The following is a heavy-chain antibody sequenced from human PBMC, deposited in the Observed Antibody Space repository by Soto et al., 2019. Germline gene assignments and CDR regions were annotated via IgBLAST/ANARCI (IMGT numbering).Heavy chain of an antibody. CDR3: AKDVR. CDR1: GFTIGTHW. Sequence: EVQLVESGGDLVHPGGSVRLSCAASGFTIGTHWMSWVRQAPGKGLEWVANIKGDASENYYADSVRGRFTISRDNAKSSLYLQMNSLRVEDTAVYYCAKDVRWGQGTLVTVSS. V-gene: IGHV3-7*05. CDR2: IKGDASEN. J-gene: IGHJ4*02.